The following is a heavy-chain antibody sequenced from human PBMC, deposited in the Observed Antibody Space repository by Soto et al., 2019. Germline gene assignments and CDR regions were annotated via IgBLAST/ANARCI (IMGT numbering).Heavy chain of an antibody. CDR2: VIPIFRTT. CDR3: AAKRGTDTGVEAGWFDP. CDR1: GGAFNSYV. J-gene: IGHJ5*02. D-gene: IGHD3-3*01. Sequence: QVQLVQSGAEVKNPGSSVKVSCTTSGGAFNSYVISWVRQAPGQRPEWMGGVIPIFRTTNYAQKFKDRVTITADGSTTTAYMELSGLTSEDTAIYFCAAKRGTDTGVEAGWFDPWGQGTLVTVSS. V-gene: IGHV1-69*01.